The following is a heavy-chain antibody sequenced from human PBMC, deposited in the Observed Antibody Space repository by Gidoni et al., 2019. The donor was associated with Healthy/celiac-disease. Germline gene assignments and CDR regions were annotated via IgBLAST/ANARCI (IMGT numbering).Heavy chain of an antibody. CDR1: GFTFSSYS. CDR2: IRSSSSYI. J-gene: IGHJ3*02. CDR3: ARDQGHIVVVVAATQEDAFDI. V-gene: IGHV3-21*01. Sequence: EVQLVESGGGLVKPGGSLRLSCAASGFTFSSYSMNWVRQAPGKGLEWVSSIRSSSSYIYYADSVKGRFTISRDNAKNSLYLQMNSLRAEDTAVYYCARDQGHIVVVVAATQEDAFDIWGQGTMVTVSS. D-gene: IGHD2-15*01.